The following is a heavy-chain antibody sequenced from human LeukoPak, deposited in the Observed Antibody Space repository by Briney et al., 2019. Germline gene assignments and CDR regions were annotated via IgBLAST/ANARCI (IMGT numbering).Heavy chain of an antibody. J-gene: IGHJ4*02. D-gene: IGHD6-13*01. Sequence: SETLSLTCTVSGGSISSGGYYWSWIRQPPGKGLEWIGYIYHSGSTYYNPSLKSRVTISVDRSKNQFSLKLSSVTAADTAVYYCSRFGDSSSWYEWGQGTLVPVSS. CDR3: SRFGDSSSWYE. CDR1: GGSISSGGYY. V-gene: IGHV4-30-2*02. CDR2: IYHSGST.